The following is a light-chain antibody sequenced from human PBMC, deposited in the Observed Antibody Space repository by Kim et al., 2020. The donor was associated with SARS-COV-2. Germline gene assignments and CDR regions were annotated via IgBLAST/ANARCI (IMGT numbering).Light chain of an antibody. J-gene: IGLJ1*01. CDR2: GNS. V-gene: IGLV1-40*01. CDR1: SSNIGAGYD. Sequence: GQRVTSSCTGSSSNIGAGYDVHWYQQLPGTAPKLLIYGNSNRPSGVPDRFSGSKSGTSASLAITGLQAEDEADYYCQSYDSSLYYVFGTGTKVTVL. CDR3: QSYDSSLYYV.